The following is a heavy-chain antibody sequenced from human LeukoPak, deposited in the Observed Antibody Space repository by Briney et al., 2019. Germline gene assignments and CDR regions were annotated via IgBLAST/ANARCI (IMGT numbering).Heavy chain of an antibody. D-gene: IGHD3-16*02. V-gene: IGHV4-34*01. Sequence: KPSETLSLTCAVYGGSFSGYYWSWIRQPPGKGLEWIGEISHSGSTNYNPSLKSRVTISVDTSKNQFSLKLSSVTAADTAVYYCARGPTGGNDYVWGSYRYTYFDYWGQGTLVTVSS. CDR1: GGSFSGYY. J-gene: IGHJ4*02. CDR3: ARGPTGGNDYVWGSYRYTYFDY. CDR2: ISHSGST.